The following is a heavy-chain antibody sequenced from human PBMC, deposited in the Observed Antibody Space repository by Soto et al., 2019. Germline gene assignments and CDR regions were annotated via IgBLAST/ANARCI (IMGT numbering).Heavy chain of an antibody. V-gene: IGHV1-18*01. CDR3: ARSPGYSASWGYFYYGMKI. CDR1: GYTFTNYG. D-gene: IGHD6-13*01. CDR2: INTYHGNT. J-gene: IGHJ6*02. Sequence: QVQLVQSGAELKKPGASVKVSCKASGYTFTNYGISWVRQAPGQGLEWMGWINTYHGNTKYAQKLQGRVTMTKDTPTSTADMELTSLRSDDTAVYYCARSPGYSASWGYFYYGMKIWGQGTTVIVSS.